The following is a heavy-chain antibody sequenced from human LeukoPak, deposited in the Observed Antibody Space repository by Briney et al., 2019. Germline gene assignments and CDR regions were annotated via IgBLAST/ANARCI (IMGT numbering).Heavy chain of an antibody. CDR1: GGAFSSYA. V-gene: IGHV1-69*05. CDR2: IIPIFGTA. CDR3: ARDALFYYGSGNYFDY. Sequence: ASVKVSCKASGGAFSSYAISWVRQAPGQGLEWMGRIIPIFGTANYAQKFQGRVTITTDESTSTAYMELSSLRSGDTAVYYCARDALFYYGSGNYFDYWGQGTLVTVSS. J-gene: IGHJ4*02. D-gene: IGHD3-10*01.